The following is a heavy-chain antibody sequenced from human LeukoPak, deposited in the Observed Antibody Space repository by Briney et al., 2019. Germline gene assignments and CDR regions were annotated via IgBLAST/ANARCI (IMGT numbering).Heavy chain of an antibody. CDR1: GGSISSSNW. CDR3: ARDQTEANAFDI. V-gene: IGHV4-4*02. J-gene: IGHJ3*02. CDR2: IYHSGST. Sequence: SETLSLTCAVSGGSISSSNWWSWVRQPPGKGLEWIGEIYHSGSTNYNPSLKSRVTISVDKSKTKFSLKLSSVTAADAAVYYCARDQTEANAFDIWGQGTMVTVSS.